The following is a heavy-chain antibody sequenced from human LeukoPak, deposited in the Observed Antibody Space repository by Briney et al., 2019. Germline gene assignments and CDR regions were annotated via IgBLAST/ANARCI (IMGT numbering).Heavy chain of an antibody. D-gene: IGHD2-2*01. Sequence: PGGSLRLSCAASGFTFSSYGMHWVRQAPGKGLEWVAFIRYDGSNKYYADSVKGRFTISRDNSKNTLYLQMNSLRAEDRAVSYSTKDLQVYCSSISCSHMDVWGKGTTVTVSS. CDR3: TKDLQVYCSSISCSHMDV. J-gene: IGHJ6*04. V-gene: IGHV3-30*02. CDR2: IRYDGSNK. CDR1: GFTFSSYG.